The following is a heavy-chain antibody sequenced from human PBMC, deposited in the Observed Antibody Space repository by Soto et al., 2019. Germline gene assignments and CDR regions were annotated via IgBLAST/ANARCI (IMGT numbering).Heavy chain of an antibody. CDR2: ISGDRSYI. J-gene: IGHJ5*01. CDR3: VRDLSAYNWFDL. CDR1: GFYFVGYT. V-gene: IGHV3-21*01. Sequence: EVQLVESGGGPVKSGGPLRPSCAPSGFYFVGYTRNWVAKAPGKGLEWVSSISGDRSYIYYADSVKGRFTISRDNAKNSLFLQMNSLRVEDTAVYYCVRDLSAYNWFDLWGPGTLVTVSS.